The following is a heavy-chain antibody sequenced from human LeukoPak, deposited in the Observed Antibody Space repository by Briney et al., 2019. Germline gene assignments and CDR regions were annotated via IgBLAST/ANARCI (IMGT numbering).Heavy chain of an antibody. Sequence: PSETLSLTCTVSGGSISSSSYYWGWIRQPPGKGLEWIGSIYYSGSTYYNPSLKSRVTISVDTSKNQFSLQLNSVTPEDTAVYYCARDKWGSYYFDYWGQGTLVTVSS. D-gene: IGHD7-27*01. CDR1: GGSISSSSYY. V-gene: IGHV4-39*07. J-gene: IGHJ4*02. CDR3: ARDKWGSYYFDY. CDR2: IYYSGST.